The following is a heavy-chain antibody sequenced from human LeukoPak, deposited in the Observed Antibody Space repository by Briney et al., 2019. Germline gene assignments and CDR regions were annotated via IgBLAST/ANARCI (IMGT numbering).Heavy chain of an antibody. D-gene: IGHD5-12*01. Sequence: GASVKVSCKAYGYTFTDYYIHWVRQAPGQGLEWMGWIYPNSGGTNYAQKFQGRVTMTRDTSISTAYMELSRLRSDDTAVYYCARDSGIVATNPNYYYYYMDVWGKGTTVTISS. V-gene: IGHV1-2*02. CDR3: ARDSGIVATNPNYYYYYMDV. CDR2: IYPNSGGT. CDR1: GYTFTDYY. J-gene: IGHJ6*03.